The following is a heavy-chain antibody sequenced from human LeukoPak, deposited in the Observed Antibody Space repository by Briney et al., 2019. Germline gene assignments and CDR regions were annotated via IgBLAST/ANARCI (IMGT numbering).Heavy chain of an antibody. CDR2: IYTSGST. J-gene: IGHJ4*02. CDR1: GGSIISGSYY. D-gene: IGHD6-19*01. CDR3: AMGGTTDY. V-gene: IGHV4-61*02. Sequence: SETLSLTCTVSGGSIISGSYYWSWIRQPAGKGLEWIGRIYTSGSTNYNPSLKSRVTISVDTSKNQFSLKLSSVTAADTAVYYCAMGGTTDYWGQGTLVTVSS.